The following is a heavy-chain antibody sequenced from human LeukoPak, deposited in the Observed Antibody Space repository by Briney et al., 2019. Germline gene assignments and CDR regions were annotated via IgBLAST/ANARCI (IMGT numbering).Heavy chain of an antibody. D-gene: IGHD3-10*01. Sequence: GGSLRLSCAASGFTFSSYAMSWVRQAPGKGLEWVSAISGSGGSTYYADSVKGRFTISRDNARNSLYLQMNSLRAEDTAFYYCAKDNYYASGSYLGGMDVWGQGTTVTVSS. CDR2: ISGSGGST. V-gene: IGHV3-23*01. CDR3: AKDNYYASGSYLGGMDV. CDR1: GFTFSSYA. J-gene: IGHJ6*02.